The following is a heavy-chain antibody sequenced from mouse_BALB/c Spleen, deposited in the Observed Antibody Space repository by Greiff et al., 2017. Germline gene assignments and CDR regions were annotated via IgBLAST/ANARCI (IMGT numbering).Heavy chain of an antibody. CDR1: GFSLTSYG. CDR3: ASYDGYDYAMDY. Sequence: VHLVESGPGLVAPSQSLSITCTVSGFSLTSYGVHWVRQPPGKGLEWLGVIWAGGSTNYNSALMSRLSISKDNSKSQVFLKMNSLQTDDTAMYYCASYDGYDYAMDYWGQGTSVTVSS. V-gene: IGHV2-9*02. CDR2: IWAGGST. J-gene: IGHJ4*01. D-gene: IGHD2-3*01.